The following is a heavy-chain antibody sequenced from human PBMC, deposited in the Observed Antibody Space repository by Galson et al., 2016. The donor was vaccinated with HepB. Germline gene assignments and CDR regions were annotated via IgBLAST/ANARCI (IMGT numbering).Heavy chain of an antibody. D-gene: IGHD3-22*01. Sequence: SVKVSCKASGDNLNNYAVHWVRQAPGHRPEWMGWINAGNGEPKYSQNLEGRVTIARDTSARIVYLELSRLRSEDTAVYYCAAAPGRRVGRWLGVRRKEEWGAYAPINWFDPWGQGTPVSVAS. CDR1: GDNLNNYA. CDR2: INAGNGEP. V-gene: IGHV1-3*01. J-gene: IGHJ5*02. CDR3: AAAPGRRVGRWLGVRRKEEWGAYAPINWFDP.